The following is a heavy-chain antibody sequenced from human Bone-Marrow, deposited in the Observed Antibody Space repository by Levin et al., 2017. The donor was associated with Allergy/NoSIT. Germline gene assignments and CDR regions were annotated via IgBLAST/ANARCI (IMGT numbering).Heavy chain of an antibody. CDR3: AKDGVSMATGEYGMDV. J-gene: IGHJ6*02. CDR2: IAFDGYNI. CDR1: EFAFSNYG. D-gene: IGHD5-24*01. Sequence: GGSLRLSCAGSEFAFSNYGMHWVRQAPGKGLEWISLIAFDGYNIYYADSVKGRFTISRDNSKNTLYLQMNDLRAEDTAVYFCAKDGVSMATGEYGMDVWGQGTSVTVSS. V-gene: IGHV3-30*18.